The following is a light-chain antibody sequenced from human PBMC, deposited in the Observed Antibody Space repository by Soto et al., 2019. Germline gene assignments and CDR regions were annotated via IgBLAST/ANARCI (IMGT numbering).Light chain of an antibody. Sequence: EIVLTQPPGTLSFSPGEGVTLSCRASQSVDINLAWYQQKPGQAPRLLIYGASTRATDMSGTFSGRGSGTEFTLTISNVRPEDFAVYYCQQYRSWPRTFGQGTKVDIK. CDR3: QQYRSWPRT. V-gene: IGKV3-15*01. CDR2: GAS. J-gene: IGKJ1*01. CDR1: QSVDIN.